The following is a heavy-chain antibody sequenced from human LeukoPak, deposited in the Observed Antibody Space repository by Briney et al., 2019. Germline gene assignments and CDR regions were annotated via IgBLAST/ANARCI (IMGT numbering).Heavy chain of an antibody. V-gene: IGHV3-74*03. Sequence: GGSLRLSCAASGFTFRDFWMGWIRQPPGKGLLWVSRIHGEGSDIEYADSVKGRFTISRDNAKNTLYLQMNSLTAGDTAVYYCARRLYYDTSGSPFDLWGQGTLVTVSS. CDR3: ARRLYYDTSGSPFDL. CDR1: GFTFRDFW. CDR2: IHGEGSDI. D-gene: IGHD3-22*01. J-gene: IGHJ4*03.